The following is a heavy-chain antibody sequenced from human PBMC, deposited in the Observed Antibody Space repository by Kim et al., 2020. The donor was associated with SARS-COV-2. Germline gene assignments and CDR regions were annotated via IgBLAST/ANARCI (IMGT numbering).Heavy chain of an antibody. V-gene: IGHV4-34*01. CDR2: INHSGST. J-gene: IGHJ4*02. CDR1: GGSFSGYY. Sequence: SETLSLTCAVYGGSFSGYYWSWIRQPPGKGLEWIGEINHSGSTNYNPSLKSRVTISVDTSKNQFSLKLSPVTAADTAVYYCSRGRSYYVSSGYYAYYFDYCGRGTLVTVSS. D-gene: IGHD3-22*01. CDR3: SRGRSYYVSSGYYAYYFDY.